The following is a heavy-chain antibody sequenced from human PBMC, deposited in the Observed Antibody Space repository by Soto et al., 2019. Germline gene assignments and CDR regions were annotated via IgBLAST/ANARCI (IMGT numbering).Heavy chain of an antibody. J-gene: IGHJ6*02. D-gene: IGHD4-17*01. Sequence: GASVKVSCKASGGTFSSYAISWVRQAPGQGLEWIGGIIPIFGTANYAQKFQGRVTITADESTSTAYMELSSLRSEDTAVYYCARDIPRMTTVTTPLRYYYYGMDVWGQGTTVTVSS. CDR3: ARDIPRMTTVTTPLRYYYYGMDV. CDR1: GGTFSSYA. V-gene: IGHV1-69*13. CDR2: IIPIFGTA.